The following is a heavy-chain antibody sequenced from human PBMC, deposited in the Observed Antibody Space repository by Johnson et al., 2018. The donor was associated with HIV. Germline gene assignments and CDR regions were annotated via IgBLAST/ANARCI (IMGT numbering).Heavy chain of an antibody. CDR1: GFTFSSYW. V-gene: IGHV3-30*14. Sequence: QVQLVESGGGLVQPGGSLRLSCATSGFTFSSYWMSWVRQAPGKGLEWVAVISYDGSNKYYADSVKGRFTLSRDNSKNTLYLQMNSLRAEDTAVYHCARAKDYVWRAFDICGKGTMVTVSS. CDR3: ARAKDYVWRAFDI. J-gene: IGHJ3*02. D-gene: IGHD3-16*01. CDR2: ISYDGSNK.